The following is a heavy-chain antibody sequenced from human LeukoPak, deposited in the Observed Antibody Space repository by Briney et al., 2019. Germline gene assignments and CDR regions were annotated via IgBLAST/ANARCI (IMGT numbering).Heavy chain of an antibody. CDR2: IYYSGST. V-gene: IGHV4-31*03. CDR3: AGHRGSSLASIDS. CDR1: GGSISSGGYY. J-gene: IGHJ4*02. D-gene: IGHD2-2*01. Sequence: SQTLSLTCTVSGGSISSGGYYWSWIRQHPGKGLEWIGYIYYSGSTYYNPSLKSRVTISVDTSKNQFSLKLSSVTAADTAVYYCAGHRGSSLASIDSWGQGTLVTVSS.